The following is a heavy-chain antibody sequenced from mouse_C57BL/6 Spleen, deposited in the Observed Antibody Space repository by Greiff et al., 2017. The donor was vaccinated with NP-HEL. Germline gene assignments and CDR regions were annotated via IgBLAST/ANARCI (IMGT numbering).Heavy chain of an antibody. Sequence: QVQLQQPGAELVKPGASVKLSCKASGYTFTSYWMHWVKQRPGQGLEWIGMIHPNSGSTNYNEKFKSKATLTVDKSSSTAYMQLSSLTSEDSAVYYCARGWLLPDYYAMDYWGQGTSVTVSS. CDR3: ARGWLLPDYYAMDY. CDR1: GYTFTSYW. J-gene: IGHJ4*01. CDR2: IHPNSGST. V-gene: IGHV1-64*01. D-gene: IGHD2-3*01.